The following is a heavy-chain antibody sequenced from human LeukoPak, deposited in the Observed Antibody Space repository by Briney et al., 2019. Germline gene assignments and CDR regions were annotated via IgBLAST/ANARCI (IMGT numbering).Heavy chain of an antibody. V-gene: IGHV3-30*02. D-gene: IGHD3-3*01. J-gene: IGHJ6*03. CDR2: MRYDGSNT. Sequence: GGSLRLSCAASGFTFSNYGMHWVRQAPGKGLEWLAFMRYDGSNTHYADSVKGRFTISRDNSKNTLYLQMNSLRAEDTAVYYCAKGSKEVLFTRDHYMDVWGKGTTVTISS. CDR3: AKGSKEVLFTRDHYMDV. CDR1: GFTFSNYG.